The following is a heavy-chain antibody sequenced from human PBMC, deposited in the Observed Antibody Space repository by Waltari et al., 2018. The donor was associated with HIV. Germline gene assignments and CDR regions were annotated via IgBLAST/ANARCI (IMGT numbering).Heavy chain of an antibody. CDR3: SRDNPQWDY. CDR2: IRSKVSGGTT. Sequence: EVQLVESGGGLVQPGRSLRLSCTTSGFTIGDYAMGWFRQAPGQGLEVIGFIRSKVSGGTTEYAASVKGRFTISRNDSNSIVFLQMDSLKTEDTAMYYCSRDNPQWDYWGQGTLVTVSS. D-gene: IGHD2-8*01. J-gene: IGHJ4*02. CDR1: GFTIGDYA. V-gene: IGHV3-49*03.